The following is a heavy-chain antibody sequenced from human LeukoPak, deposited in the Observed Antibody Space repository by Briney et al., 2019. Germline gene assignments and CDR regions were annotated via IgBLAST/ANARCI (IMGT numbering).Heavy chain of an antibody. CDR1: GFTFSSYG. J-gene: IGHJ6*02. V-gene: IGHV3-30*18. CDR2: ISYDGSNK. CDR3: AKAMAIPSWRYYYYGMDV. Sequence: GGSLRLSCAASGFTFSSYGMHWVRQAPGKGLEWVAVISYDGSNKYYADSVKGRFTISRDNSKNTLYLQMNSLRAEDTAVYYCAKAMAIPSWRYYYYGMDVWGQGTTVTVSS. D-gene: IGHD2-21*01.